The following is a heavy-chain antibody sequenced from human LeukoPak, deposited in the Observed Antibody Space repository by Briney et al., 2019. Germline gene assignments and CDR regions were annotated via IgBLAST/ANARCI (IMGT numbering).Heavy chain of an antibody. J-gene: IGHJ4*02. CDR3: AKPGSGVAATLFDY. V-gene: IGHV3-30*18. CDR2: ISYDGSNK. CDR1: GFTFSSYG. Sequence: GGSLRLSCAASGFTFSSYGMHWVRQAPGKGLEWVAVISYDGSNKYYADSVKGRFTISRDNSKNTLYLQMSSLRAEDTAVYYCAKPGSGVAATLFDYWGQGTLVTVSS. D-gene: IGHD2-15*01.